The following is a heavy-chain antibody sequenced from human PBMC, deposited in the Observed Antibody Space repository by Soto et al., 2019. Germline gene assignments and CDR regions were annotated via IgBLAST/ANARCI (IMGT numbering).Heavy chain of an antibody. V-gene: IGHV3-30-3*01. Sequence: QVQLVESGGGVVQPGRSLRLSCAASGFTFSSYAMHWVRQAPGKGLEWVAVISYDGSNKYYADSVKGRFTISRDNSKNTLYLQMNSLSAEDTAVYYCAVAVAGTEWNAFDIWGQGTMVTVSS. CDR3: AVAVAGTEWNAFDI. CDR1: GFTFSSYA. D-gene: IGHD6-19*01. CDR2: ISYDGSNK. J-gene: IGHJ3*02.